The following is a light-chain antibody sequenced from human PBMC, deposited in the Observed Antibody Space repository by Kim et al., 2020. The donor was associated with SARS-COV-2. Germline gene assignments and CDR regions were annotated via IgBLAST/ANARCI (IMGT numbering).Light chain of an antibody. V-gene: IGKV3-15*01. Sequence: EIVMTQSPATLSVSPGERAPLSCRTSQRVSSNLAWYQQNPGQAPRLLIYGASTRATGIPARFSGSGSGTEFTLTISSLQSEDFAVYYWQQYYNWHRTFGQGTKVYIK. CDR1: QRVSSN. CDR2: GAS. J-gene: IGKJ1*01. CDR3: QQYYNWHRT.